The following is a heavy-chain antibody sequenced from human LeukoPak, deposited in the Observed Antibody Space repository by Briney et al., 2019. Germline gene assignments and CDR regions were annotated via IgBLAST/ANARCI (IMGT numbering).Heavy chain of an antibody. V-gene: IGHV4-59*08. CDR2: IYYSGST. D-gene: IGHD3-10*01. CDR3: ARGGTYYYGSGSYYTLSD. J-gene: IGHJ4*02. Sequence: SETLSLTCTVSGGSISSYYWSWIRQPPGKGPEWIGYIYYSGSTNYNPSLKSRVTISVDTSKNQFSLKLSSVTAADTAVYYCARGGTYYYGSGSYYTLSDWGQGTLVTVSS. CDR1: GGSISSYY.